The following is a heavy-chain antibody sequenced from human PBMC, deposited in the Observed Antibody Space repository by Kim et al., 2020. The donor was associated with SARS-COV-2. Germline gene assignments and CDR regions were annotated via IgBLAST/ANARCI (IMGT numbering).Heavy chain of an antibody. CDR1: GFTFDDYA. V-gene: IGHV3-9*01. Sequence: GGSLRLSCAASGFTFDDYAMHWVRQAPGKGLEWVSGISWNSGSIGYADSVKGRFTISRDNAKNSLYLQMNSLRAEDTALYYCAKDLGQWELLSLGATSQTYYGMDVWGQGTTVTVSS. CDR2: ISWNSGSI. D-gene: IGHD1-26*01. J-gene: IGHJ6*02. CDR3: AKDLGQWELLSLGATSQTYYGMDV.